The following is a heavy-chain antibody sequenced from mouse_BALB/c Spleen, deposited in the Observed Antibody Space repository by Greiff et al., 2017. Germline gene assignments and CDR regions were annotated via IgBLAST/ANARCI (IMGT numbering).Heavy chain of an antibody. CDR3: ARSLYDGYYDY. CDR1: GYSITSDYA. Sequence: EVQLQQSGPGLVKPSQSLSLTCTVTGYSITSDYAWNWIRQFPGNKLEWMGYISYSGSTSYNPSLKSRISITRDTSKNQFFLQLNSVTTEDTATYYCARSLYDGYYDYWGQGTLVTVSA. J-gene: IGHJ3*01. V-gene: IGHV3-2*02. CDR2: ISYSGST. D-gene: IGHD2-3*01.